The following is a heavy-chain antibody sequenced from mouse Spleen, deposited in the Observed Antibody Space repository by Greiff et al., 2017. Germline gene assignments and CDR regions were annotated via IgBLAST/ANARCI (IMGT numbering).Heavy chain of an antibody. D-gene: IGHD1-2*01. Sequence: VQLQQSGPELVKPGASVKMSCKASGYTFTDYNMHWVKQSHGKSLEWIGYINPNNGGTSYNQKFKGKATLTVNKSSSTAYMELRSLTSEDSAVYYCARDTTATYWYFDVWGAGTTVTVSS. CDR3: ARDTTATYWYFDV. V-gene: IGHV1-22*01. CDR1: GYTFTDYN. J-gene: IGHJ1*01. CDR2: INPNNGGT.